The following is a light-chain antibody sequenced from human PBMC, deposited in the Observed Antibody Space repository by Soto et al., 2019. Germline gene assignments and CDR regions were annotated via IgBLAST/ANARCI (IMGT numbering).Light chain of an antibody. J-gene: IGKJ2*01. CDR1: ENIKSW. CDR2: KAS. CDR3: QQDNSYPYT. Sequence: DIPMTQSPSTLSASVGDRVTIACRASENIKSWLAWYQQQPGKAPKLLIYKASSLQSGVPSRFSGSGSGTEFTLTISSLQADDFATYYCQQDNSYPYTFGQGTRLEI. V-gene: IGKV1-5*03.